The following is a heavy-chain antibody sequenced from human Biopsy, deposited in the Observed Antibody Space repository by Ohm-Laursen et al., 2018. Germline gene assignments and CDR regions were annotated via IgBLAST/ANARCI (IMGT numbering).Heavy chain of an antibody. V-gene: IGHV3-74*01. CDR3: ARDASRGFDS. Sequence: SLRLSCSASGFTFNNYWMHWVRQAPGKGLVWVSRSNTDGSHTNYADSVKGRFTTSTDNAKNTLYLYMSSLTVEDTAVYFCARDASRGFDSWGQGTLVTVSS. J-gene: IGHJ5*01. CDR2: SNTDGSHT. CDR1: GFTFNNYW.